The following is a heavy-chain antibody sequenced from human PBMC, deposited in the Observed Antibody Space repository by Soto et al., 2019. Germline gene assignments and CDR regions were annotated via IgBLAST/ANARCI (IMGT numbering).Heavy chain of an antibody. CDR3: ATWHEREHAFDV. CDR1: GLTISGKKY. V-gene: IGHV3-53*01. J-gene: IGHJ3*01. CDR2: LYDVDGS. D-gene: IGHD1-1*01. Sequence: DVQLVESGGGLIQPGESLRLSCAAFGLTISGKKYVAWVRQAPGKGLEWVSALYDVDGSFYADSVTGRFTTSSDSSKTTVYLQMNDLRPDDPAVYYCATWHEREHAFDVWGQGTTVTFSS.